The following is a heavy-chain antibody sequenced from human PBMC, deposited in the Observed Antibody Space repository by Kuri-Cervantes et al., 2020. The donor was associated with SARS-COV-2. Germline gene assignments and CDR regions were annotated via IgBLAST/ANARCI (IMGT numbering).Heavy chain of an antibody. V-gene: IGHV3-30*18. J-gene: IGHJ4*02. CDR1: GFTFSSYG. CDR2: ISYDGSNK. Sequence: GGSLRLSCAASGFTFSSYGMHWVRQAPGKGLEWVAVISYDGSNKYYADSVKGRFTISRDNSENTLYLQMNSPRAEDTAVYYCAKAKTTVTTFDYWGQGTLVTVSS. CDR3: AKAKTTVTTFDY. D-gene: IGHD4-17*01.